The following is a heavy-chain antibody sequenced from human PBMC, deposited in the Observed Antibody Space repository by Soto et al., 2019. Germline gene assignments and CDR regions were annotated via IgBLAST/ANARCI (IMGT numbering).Heavy chain of an antibody. CDR1: GGTFSTYA. V-gene: IGHV1-69*13. Sequence: ASVKVSCKAPGGTFSTYAISWVRQAPGQGLEWMGGIIPMFGTANYAQRFKDRVTITADESTNTVYMELSSLRSEDTAVYFCASGIQLWLRRINNGYSGWGQGTLVTVSS. J-gene: IGHJ4*02. CDR2: IIPMFGTA. CDR3: ASGIQLWLRRINNGYSG. D-gene: IGHD5-18*01.